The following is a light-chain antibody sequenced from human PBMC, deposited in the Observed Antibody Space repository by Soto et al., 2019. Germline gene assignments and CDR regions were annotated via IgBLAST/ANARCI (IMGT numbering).Light chain of an antibody. V-gene: IGLV2-14*01. J-gene: IGLJ3*02. CDR2: EVR. CDR1: SSDVGAYNY. Sequence: QSALTQPASVSGSPGQSITISCTGTSSDVGAYNYISWYQQHPGKAPKLMIYEVRNRPSGVSNRFSGSKSGNTASLTISGLQAEDEAEYYCSSYTSSTTVVFGGGTKLT. CDR3: SSYTSSTTVV.